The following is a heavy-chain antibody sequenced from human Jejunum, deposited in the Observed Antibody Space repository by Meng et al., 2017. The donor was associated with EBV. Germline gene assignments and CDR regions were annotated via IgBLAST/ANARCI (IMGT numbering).Heavy chain of an antibody. CDR1: VGSLNNKYW. CDR3: ARDSQYLARGYFDY. V-gene: IGHV4-4*02. CDR2: IDHTGTK. Sequence: QVELPGPGPGLVDPSWHPALTCTVSVGSLNNKYWWHWVRQAPGKGLEWIGEIDHTGTKHYNPSLKSRVTISLGTSMNQFSLELTSPTPADTAVYYCARDSQYLARGYFDYWGQGALVTVSS. D-gene: IGHD2/OR15-2a*01. J-gene: IGHJ4*02.